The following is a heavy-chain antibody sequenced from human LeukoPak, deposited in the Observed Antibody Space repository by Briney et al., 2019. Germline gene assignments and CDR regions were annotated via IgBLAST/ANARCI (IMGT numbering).Heavy chain of an antibody. V-gene: IGHV3-21*01. Sequence: GGSLRLSCAASGFTFSSYNMDWVRQAPGKGLEWVSSISSSGSYIYYADSVKGRFTISRDNAKNSLYLQMNSLRAEDTAVYYCATSLRTGGIFDYWGQGTLVTVSS. CDR1: GFTFSSYN. J-gene: IGHJ4*02. CDR2: ISSSGSYI. CDR3: ATSLRTGGIFDY. D-gene: IGHD2-15*01.